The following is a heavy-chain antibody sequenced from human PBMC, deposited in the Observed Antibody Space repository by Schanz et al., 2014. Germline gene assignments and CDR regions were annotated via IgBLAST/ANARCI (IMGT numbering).Heavy chain of an antibody. CDR3: AGDIKKHLVDSKDYYSGMDV. V-gene: IGHV3-21*01. Sequence: EVQLVESGGGLVKPGGSLRLSCTASGFIFRSYTMNWVRQAPGKGLEWVSSLSSSGLYTFYADLAGGRFTISRDDAKNSLFLEMNNLITEDTAIYFCAGDIKKHLVDSKDYYSGMDVWGQGTTVTVSS. D-gene: IGHD6-13*01. CDR1: GFIFRSYT. J-gene: IGHJ6*02. CDR2: LSSSGLYT.